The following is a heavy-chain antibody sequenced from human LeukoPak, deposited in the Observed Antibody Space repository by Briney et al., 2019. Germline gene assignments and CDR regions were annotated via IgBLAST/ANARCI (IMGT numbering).Heavy chain of an antibody. V-gene: IGHV1-2*02. J-gene: IGHJ3*02. Sequence: ASVKVSCKASGYTFTGYYMHWVRQAPGQGLEWMGWINPNSGGTNYAQKFQGRVTMTRDTSISTAYMELSRLRSDDTAVYYCARGDLTYDSSGYYDAFDIWGQGTMATVSS. CDR2: INPNSGGT. CDR3: ARGDLTYDSSGYYDAFDI. CDR1: GYTFTGYY. D-gene: IGHD3-22*01.